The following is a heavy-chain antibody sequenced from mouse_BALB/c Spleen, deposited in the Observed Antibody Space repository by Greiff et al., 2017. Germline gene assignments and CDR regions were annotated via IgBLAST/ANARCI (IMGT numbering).Heavy chain of an antibody. CDR1: GYTFTSYW. D-gene: IGHD2-14*01. V-gene: IGHV1-5*01. J-gene: IGHJ4*01. CDR3: TVRYDYAMDY. Sequence: EVQLQQSGTVLARPGASVKLSCKASGYTFTSYWMHWVKQRPGQGLEWIGAIYPGNSDTSYTQKFKGKAKLTAVTSTSTAYMKLSSLTNEDSAVYYCTVRYDYAMDYWGQGTSVTVSS. CDR2: IYPGNSDT.